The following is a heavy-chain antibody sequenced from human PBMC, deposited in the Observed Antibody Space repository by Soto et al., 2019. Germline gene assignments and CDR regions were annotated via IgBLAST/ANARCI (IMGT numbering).Heavy chain of an antibody. V-gene: IGHV1-18*01. Sequence: ASVKVSCKSSGDTFKTNSVSWVRQAPGQGLEWMGWISAYNGNTNYAQKLQGRVTMTTDTSTSTAYMELRSLRSDDTAVYYCARDPPPPDYWGQGTLVTVSS. CDR2: ISAYNGNT. J-gene: IGHJ4*02. CDR1: GDTFKTNS. CDR3: ARDPPPPDY.